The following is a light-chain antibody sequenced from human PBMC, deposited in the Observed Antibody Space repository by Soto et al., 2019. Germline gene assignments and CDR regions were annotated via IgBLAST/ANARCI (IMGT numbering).Light chain of an antibody. CDR2: GNS. V-gene: IGLV1-40*01. J-gene: IGLJ1*01. Sequence: QSVLTQPPSVSGAPGQRVTISCTGSSSDIGAGYDVHWYRQLPGTAPKLLIYGNSNRPSGVPDRFSGSKSGTSASLAITGLQAEDEADYYCQSYDSSLSLYVFGTGTKVTVL. CDR1: SSDIGAGYD. CDR3: QSYDSSLSLYV.